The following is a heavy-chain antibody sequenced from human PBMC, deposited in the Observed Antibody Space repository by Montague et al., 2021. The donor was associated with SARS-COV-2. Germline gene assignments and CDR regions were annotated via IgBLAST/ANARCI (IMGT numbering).Heavy chain of an antibody. D-gene: IGHD1-26*01. CDR2: MFTSGST. V-gene: IGHV4-61*02. CDR1: GASISNPTYP. J-gene: IGHJ4*02. CDR3: VREGGSMTFDY. Sequence: TLSLTCTVSGASISNPTYPWGWIRQPAGKELKWIERMFTSGSTTYNPSLKSRVTISVDTSKNQFSLRLNSVTAADTAVYYCVREGGSMTFDYWGQGILVTVSS.